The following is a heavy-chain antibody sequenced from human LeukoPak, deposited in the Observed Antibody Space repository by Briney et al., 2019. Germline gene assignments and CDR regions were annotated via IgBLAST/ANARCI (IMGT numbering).Heavy chain of an antibody. J-gene: IGHJ4*02. CDR1: GGSISSSSYY. CDR3: ARHSRSVDYGSGSYTWDY. V-gene: IGHV4-39*01. D-gene: IGHD3-10*01. Sequence: SETLSLTCTVSGGSISSSSYYWGWIRQPPGKGLEWIGSIYYSGSTYYNPSLKSRVTISVDTPKNQLSLKLSSVTAADTAVYHCARHSRSVDYGSGSYTWDYWGQGTLITVST. CDR2: IYYSGST.